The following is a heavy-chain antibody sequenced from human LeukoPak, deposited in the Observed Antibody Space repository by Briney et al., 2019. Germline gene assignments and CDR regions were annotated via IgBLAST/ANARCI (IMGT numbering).Heavy chain of an antibody. CDR2: IHRSGST. J-gene: IGHJ4*02. V-gene: IGHV4-4*02. Sequence: SETLSLTCAVSGGSISSSAWWCWVRQPPGKGLEWIGEIHRSGSTYYNPSLESRLTMSLDKSKNQFSLNLYSVTAADTAVYFCVTGGSSWNEYWGQGTLVTVSS. CDR1: GGSISSSAW. D-gene: IGHD6-13*01. CDR3: VTGGSSWNEY.